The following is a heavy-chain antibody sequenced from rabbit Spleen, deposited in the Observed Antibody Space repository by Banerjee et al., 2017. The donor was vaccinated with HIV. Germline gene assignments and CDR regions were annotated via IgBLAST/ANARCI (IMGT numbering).Heavy chain of an antibody. J-gene: IGHJ6*01. CDR1: GFSFSSIYW. CDR2: IDTGDGDT. CDR3: ARNANGGWDL. V-gene: IGHV1S45*01. D-gene: IGHD4-1*01. Sequence: QQHLEESGGGLVQPEGSLTLTCTASGFSFSSIYWICWVRQAPGKGLEWIACIDTGDGDTYYANWAKGRFTISKTSSTTVTLQMTSLTPADTATYFCARNANGGWDLWGQGTLVTVS.